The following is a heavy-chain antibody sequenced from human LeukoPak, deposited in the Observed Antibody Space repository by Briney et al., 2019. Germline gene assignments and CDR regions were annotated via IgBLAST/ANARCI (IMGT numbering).Heavy chain of an antibody. CDR1: GFTFSSYG. Sequence: GRSLRLSCAASGFTFSSYGMHWVRQAPGKGLEWVAVISYDGSNKYYADSVKGRFTISRDNSKNTLYLQMNSLRAEDTAVYYCAKELASHDYVNWFDPWGQGTLVTVSS. CDR2: ISYDGSNK. CDR3: AKELASHDYVNWFDP. J-gene: IGHJ5*02. V-gene: IGHV3-30*18. D-gene: IGHD4-17*01.